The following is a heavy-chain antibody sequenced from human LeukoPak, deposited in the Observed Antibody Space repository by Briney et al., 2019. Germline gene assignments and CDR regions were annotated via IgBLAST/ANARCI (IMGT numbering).Heavy chain of an antibody. Sequence: PSETLSLTCSVSGGSISGRRYYWGWIRQPPGRGLEWIGSIHYDGATYYNPSLKSRVTMSVDTSKNQVSLKLRSVTAADTAVYYCARGKDGYNPYYFDYWGQGTLVTVSS. CDR1: GGSISGRRYY. D-gene: IGHD5-12*01. V-gene: IGHV4-39*07. CDR2: IHYDGAT. CDR3: ARGKDGYNPYYFDY. J-gene: IGHJ4*02.